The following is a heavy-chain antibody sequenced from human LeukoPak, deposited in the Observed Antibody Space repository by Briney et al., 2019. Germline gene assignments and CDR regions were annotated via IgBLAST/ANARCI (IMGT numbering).Heavy chain of an antibody. Sequence: SGGSLRLSCAASGFTFDDYGMSWVRQAPGKGLEWVSGINWNGGSTGYADSVKGRFTISRDDAKNSLYLQMNSLRAEDTAVYYCASHSSSWFFDYWGQGTLVTVSS. D-gene: IGHD6-13*01. J-gene: IGHJ4*02. CDR2: INWNGGST. CDR3: ASHSSSWFFDY. V-gene: IGHV3-20*04. CDR1: GFTFDDYG.